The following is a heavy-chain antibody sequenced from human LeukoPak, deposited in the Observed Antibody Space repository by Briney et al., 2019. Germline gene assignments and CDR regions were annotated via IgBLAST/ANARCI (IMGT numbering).Heavy chain of an antibody. CDR3: ARDLGRGGNDYYFDY. V-gene: IGHV4-59*01. CDR2: IIYSGST. CDR1: GDSISTYY. Sequence: SETLSLTCTVSGDSISTYYWSWLRQPPGKELEWVGNIIYSGSTNYNLSLKSRLTISVDTSKNQFSLKLSSVTAADTAVYYCARDLGRGGNDYYFDYWGQGTLVTVSS. J-gene: IGHJ4*02. D-gene: IGHD4-23*01.